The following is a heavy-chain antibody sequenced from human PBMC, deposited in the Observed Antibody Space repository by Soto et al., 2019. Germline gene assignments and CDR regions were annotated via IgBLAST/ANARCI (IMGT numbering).Heavy chain of an antibody. D-gene: IGHD4-17*01. Sequence: SETLSLTCTVSGGSISSYYWSGIRQPPGKGLEWIGYIYYTGNTNYNPSLKSRVTISVDTSKNQFSLKLSSVTAADTAVYYCARGNEYGDYYFDYWGQGTLVTVSS. CDR3: ARGNEYGDYYFDY. J-gene: IGHJ4*02. CDR1: GGSISSYY. V-gene: IGHV4-59*01. CDR2: IYYTGNT.